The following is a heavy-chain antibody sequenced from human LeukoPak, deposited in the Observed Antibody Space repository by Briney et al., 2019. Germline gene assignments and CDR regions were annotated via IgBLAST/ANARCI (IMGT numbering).Heavy chain of an antibody. J-gene: IGHJ4*02. V-gene: IGHV3-33*06. CDR2: IWYDGSNK. D-gene: IGHD3-10*01. CDR3: AKDGSAMVRGVTAEYYFDY. CDR1: GFTFSSYG. Sequence: GRSLRLSCAASGFTFSSYGMHWVRQAPGKGLEGVAVIWYDGSNKYYADSVKGRFTISRDNSKNTLYLQMNSLRAEDTAVYYCAKDGSAMVRGVTAEYYFDYWGQGTLVTVSS.